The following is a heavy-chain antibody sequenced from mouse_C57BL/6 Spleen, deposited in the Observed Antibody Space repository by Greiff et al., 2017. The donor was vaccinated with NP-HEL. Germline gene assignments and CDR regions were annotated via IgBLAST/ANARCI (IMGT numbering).Heavy chain of an antibody. CDR3: VRGYYDYDTWFAY. D-gene: IGHD2-4*01. Sequence: EVKLMESGGGLVQPKGSLKLSCAASGFSFNTYAMNWVRQAPGKGLEWVARIRSKSNNYATYYADSVKDRFTISRDDSESMLYLQMNNLNTEDTAMYYCVRGYYDYDTWFAYWGQGTLVTVSA. CDR2: IRSKSNNYAT. J-gene: IGHJ3*01. V-gene: IGHV10-1*01. CDR1: GFSFNTYA.